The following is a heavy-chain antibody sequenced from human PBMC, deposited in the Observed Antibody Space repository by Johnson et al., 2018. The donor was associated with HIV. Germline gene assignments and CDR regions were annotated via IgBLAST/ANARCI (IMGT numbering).Heavy chain of an antibody. D-gene: IGHD6-13*01. CDR3: ARVRTAAGFDAFDI. CDR1: GFTFSSYD. J-gene: IGHJ3*02. CDR2: IGTAGDT. V-gene: IGHV3-13*01. Sequence: EVQLVESGGGLVQPGGSLRLSCAASGFTFSSYDMHWVRQATGKGLEWVSAIGTAGDTYYPGSVKGRFTISRENAKNSLYLQMNSLRAGDTAVYYCARVRTAAGFDAFDIWGQGTVVTVSS.